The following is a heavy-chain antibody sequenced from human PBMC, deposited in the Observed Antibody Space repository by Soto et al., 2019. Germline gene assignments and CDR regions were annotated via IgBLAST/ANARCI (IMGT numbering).Heavy chain of an antibody. CDR1: GFTFSSYA. D-gene: IGHD2-21*02. Sequence: GESLKISCAASGFTFSSYAMSWVRQAPGKGLEWVSAISGSGGSTYYADSVKGRFTISRDNSKNTLYLQMNSLRGEDTAIYYCAKARCLSTDCYVSDYWGQGALVTVSS. V-gene: IGHV3-23*01. J-gene: IGHJ4*02. CDR3: AKARCLSTDCYVSDY. CDR2: ISGSGGST.